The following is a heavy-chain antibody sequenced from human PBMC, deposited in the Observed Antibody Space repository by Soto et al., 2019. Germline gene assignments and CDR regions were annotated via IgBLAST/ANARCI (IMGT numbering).Heavy chain of an antibody. D-gene: IGHD2-15*01. CDR1: GFIFSDSY. CDR3: ARGGVEVAYSFDY. CDR2: ISSSGYTI. Sequence: QVQLVESGGNLVKPGGSLRLSCAASGFIFSDSYMSWIRQAPGKGLEWISYISSSGYTIYYADSVRGRFTISRDNAKNAIYMKMNSLRAEDSAVYYWARGGVEVAYSFDYWGQGTLVTVSS. J-gene: IGHJ4*02. V-gene: IGHV3-11*01.